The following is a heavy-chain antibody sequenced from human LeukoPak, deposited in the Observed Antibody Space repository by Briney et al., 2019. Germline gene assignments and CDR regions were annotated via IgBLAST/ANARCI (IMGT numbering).Heavy chain of an antibody. CDR2: IIPIFGTA. CDR1: GGTFSSYA. J-gene: IGHJ4*02. V-gene: IGHV1-69*01. D-gene: IGHD5-18*01. Sequence: GASVKVSCKASGGTFSSYAISWVRQAPGQGLEWMGGIIPIFGTANYAQKFQGRVTITADESTSTAYMELSSLRSEDTAVYYCARAEDTAMATIPGYFDYWGQGTLVTVSS. CDR3: ARAEDTAMATIPGYFDY.